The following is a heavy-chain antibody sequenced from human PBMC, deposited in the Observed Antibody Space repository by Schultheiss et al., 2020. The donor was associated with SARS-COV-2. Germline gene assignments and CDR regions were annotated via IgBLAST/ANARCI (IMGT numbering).Heavy chain of an antibody. V-gene: IGHV3-66*03. CDR2: IYSCGST. Sequence: GGSLRLSCAASGFTFSSYAMSWVRQAPGKGLEWVSVIYSCGSTYYADSVKGRFTISRDNAKNSLYLQINSLRAEDTAVYYCARDTVTTVRPSWYFDLWGRGTLVTVSS. D-gene: IGHD4-17*01. CDR1: GFTFSSYA. CDR3: ARDTVTTVRPSWYFDL. J-gene: IGHJ2*01.